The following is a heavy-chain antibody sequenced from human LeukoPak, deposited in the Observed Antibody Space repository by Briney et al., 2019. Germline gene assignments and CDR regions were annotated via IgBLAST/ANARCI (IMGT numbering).Heavy chain of an antibody. CDR1: GYTFTTYD. V-gene: IGHV1-8*01. D-gene: IGHD6-13*01. Sequence: GASVKVSCKASGYTFTTYDINWVRQATGQGLEWMGWMNPNSGNTGYAQRFQGRVTMTRNTSTSTAHVELSSLRSEDTAVYYCARARAAGTLLPLDYWGQGTLVTVSS. CDR2: MNPNSGNT. CDR3: ARARAAGTLLPLDY. J-gene: IGHJ4*02.